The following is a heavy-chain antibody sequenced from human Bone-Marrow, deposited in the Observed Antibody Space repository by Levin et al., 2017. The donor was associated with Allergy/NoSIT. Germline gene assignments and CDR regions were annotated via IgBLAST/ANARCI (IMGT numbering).Heavy chain of an antibody. D-gene: IGHD6-6*01. CDR2: IYYSGST. CDR1: GGSISSYY. J-gene: IGHJ4*02. CDR3: ARVKMGSISSSSLDY. V-gene: IGHV4-59*01. Sequence: SETLSLTCTVSGGSISSYYWSWIRQPPGKGLEWIGYIYYSGSTNYNPSLKSRVTISVDTSKNQFSLKLSSVTAADTAVYYCARVKMGSISSSSLDYWGQGTLVTVSS.